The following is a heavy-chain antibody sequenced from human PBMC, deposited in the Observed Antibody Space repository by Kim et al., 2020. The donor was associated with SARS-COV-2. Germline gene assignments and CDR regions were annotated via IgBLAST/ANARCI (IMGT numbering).Heavy chain of an antibody. Sequence: GGSLRLSCAVSGLSLDDFAMHWVRQTPGKGLEWVSLISGDGFKRYYIDSVKGRFTISRDDRKRTLYLQMNSLRVEDTAMYFCAKEGMTTVTMDTCGQWTL. J-gene: IGHJ4*03. V-gene: IGHV3-43*02. D-gene: IGHD4-17*01. CDR2: ISGDGFKR. CDR3: AKEGMTTVTMDT. CDR1: GLSLDDFA.